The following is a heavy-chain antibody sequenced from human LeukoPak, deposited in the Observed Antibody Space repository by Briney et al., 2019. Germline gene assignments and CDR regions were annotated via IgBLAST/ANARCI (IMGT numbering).Heavy chain of an antibody. CDR1: GFTFSSYS. J-gene: IGHJ4*02. CDR3: ARLGLVIAY. V-gene: IGHV3-48*04. Sequence: PGGSLRLSCAASGFTFSSYSMNWVRQAPGKGLEWVSYISSSSSTIYYADSVKGRFTISRDNAKNSLYLQMNSLRAEDTAVYYCARLGLVIAYWGQGTLVTVSS. CDR2: ISSSSSTI. D-gene: IGHD3/OR15-3a*01.